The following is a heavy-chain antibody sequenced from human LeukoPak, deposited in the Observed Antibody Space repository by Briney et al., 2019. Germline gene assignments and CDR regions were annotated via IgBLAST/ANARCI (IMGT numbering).Heavy chain of an antibody. Sequence: ASVKVSCKAPGYTFTGYYMHWVRQAPGQGLEWMGWINPNSGGTNYAQKFQGRVTMTRDTSISTAYMELSRLRSDDTAVYYCACYYYDSSGYSQSPYAFDIWGQGTMVTVSS. CDR2: INPNSGGT. V-gene: IGHV1-2*02. J-gene: IGHJ3*02. CDR3: ACYYYDSSGYSQSPYAFDI. CDR1: GYTFTGYY. D-gene: IGHD3-22*01.